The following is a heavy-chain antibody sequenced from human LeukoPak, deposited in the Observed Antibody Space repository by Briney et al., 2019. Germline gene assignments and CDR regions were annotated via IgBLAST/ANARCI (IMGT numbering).Heavy chain of an antibody. V-gene: IGHV3-48*03. D-gene: IGHD2-15*01. Sequence: GGSLRLSCAASGFTFSSYEMNWVRQAPGKGLEWVSYISSSGSTIYYADSVKGRFTISRDNAKNSLYLQMNSLRAEDTAVYYCARDKAGYCSGGSCYSVDYWGQGTLVTVSS. CDR2: ISSSGSTI. CDR1: GFTFSSYE. CDR3: ARDKAGYCSGGSCYSVDY. J-gene: IGHJ4*02.